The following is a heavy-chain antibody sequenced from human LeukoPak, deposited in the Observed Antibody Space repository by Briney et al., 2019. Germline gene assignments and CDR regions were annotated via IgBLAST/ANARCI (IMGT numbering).Heavy chain of an antibody. V-gene: IGHV3-64D*09. D-gene: IGHD3-22*01. CDR2: ISVNGGST. CDR1: GFTFSNYA. CDR3: VIGIIVEGACDY. J-gene: IGHJ4*02. Sequence: PGGSLRLSCSASGFTFSNYAMHWVRQAPGKGVEYVSAISVNGGSTYYADSVKGRFTISRDNSKNTLYLQMSSLRAEDTAVYYCVIGIIVEGACDYWGQGTLVTVSS.